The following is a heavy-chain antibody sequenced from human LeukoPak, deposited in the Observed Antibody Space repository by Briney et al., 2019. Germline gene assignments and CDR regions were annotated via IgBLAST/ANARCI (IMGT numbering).Heavy chain of an antibody. CDR2: IIPIFGTA. CDR3: ATDQGVTIFGVVIKSAFDI. Sequence: SVKVSCKASGGTFSSYAISWVRQAPGQGLEWMGGIIPIFGTANYAQKFQGRVTITADESTSTAYMELRSLRSDDTAVYYCATDQGVTIFGVVIKSAFDIWGQGTMVTVSS. CDR1: GGTFSSYA. J-gene: IGHJ3*02. V-gene: IGHV1-69*01. D-gene: IGHD3-3*01.